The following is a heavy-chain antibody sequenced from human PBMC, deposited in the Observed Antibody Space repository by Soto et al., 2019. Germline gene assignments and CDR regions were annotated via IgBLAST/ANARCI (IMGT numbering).Heavy chain of an antibody. Sequence: SETLSLTCTVSGGSITSGGYSWTWIRQSPGKGLEWIGYTYQSGSAYYNPSLKSRVTISVDRSKNQFSLNLTSVTAADTAVYYCARDYYGMDVWGQGTTVTVPS. V-gene: IGHV4-30-2*06. CDR1: GGSITSGGYS. CDR2: TYQSGSA. J-gene: IGHJ6*02. CDR3: ARDYYGMDV.